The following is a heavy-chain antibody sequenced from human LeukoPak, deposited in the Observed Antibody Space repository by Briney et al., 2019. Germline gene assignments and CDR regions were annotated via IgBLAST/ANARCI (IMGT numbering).Heavy chain of an antibody. CDR1: GFTFSSYW. D-gene: IGHD6-13*01. CDR2: IGTAGEI. J-gene: IGHJ2*01. Sequence: GGSLRLSCAASGFTFSSYWMHWVRQATGKGLEWVSGIGTAGEIYYPGSVKGRFTISRENAKNSLYLQMNSLRAGDTAVYYCARAAYSSTWYSRYFDLWGRGTLVTVSS. CDR3: ARAAYSSTWYSRYFDL. V-gene: IGHV3-13*01.